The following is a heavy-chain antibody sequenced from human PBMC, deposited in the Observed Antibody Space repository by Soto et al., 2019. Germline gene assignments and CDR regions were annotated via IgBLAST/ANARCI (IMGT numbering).Heavy chain of an antibody. Sequence: SGPTLVHPTQTLTLTCTVSGFSLTTRGMTLGWIRQPPGKAPEWLALSTQYSPSLQSRLTFTEDTSKNQVVLTMTNMDPVDTATYYCTLRQDTSRGPIYWGQGIMVTVSS. V-gene: IGHV2-5*01. J-gene: IGHJ4*01. CDR1: GFSLTTRGMT. CDR3: TLRQDTSRGPIY. D-gene: IGHD6-13*01. CDR2: ST.